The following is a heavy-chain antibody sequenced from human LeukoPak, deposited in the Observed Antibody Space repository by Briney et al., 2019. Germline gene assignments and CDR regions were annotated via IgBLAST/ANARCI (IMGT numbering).Heavy chain of an antibody. V-gene: IGHV3-30-3*01. CDR1: GFTFSSYA. D-gene: IGHD3-10*01. CDR3: ASLEGSGSFDY. CDR2: ISYDGSNK. Sequence: GGSLRLSCAASGFTFSSYAMHWVRQAPGKGLEWVAVISYDGSNKYYADSVKGRFTISRDNAKNSLYLQMNSLRAEDTAVYYCASLEGSGSFDYWGQGTLVTVSS. J-gene: IGHJ4*02.